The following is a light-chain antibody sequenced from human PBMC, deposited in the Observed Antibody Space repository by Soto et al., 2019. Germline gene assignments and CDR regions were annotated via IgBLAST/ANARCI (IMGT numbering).Light chain of an antibody. CDR2: KAS. V-gene: IGKV1-5*03. Sequence: DSQMTQYPSTLSASVGDRVTITCRASQSISSWLAWYQQKPGKAPKLLISKASTLQSGVPPRFSGSGYGTEFTLTISSLQPDDFATYHCQQYERYPMTFGGGTKVEIK. CDR1: QSISSW. CDR3: QQYERYPMT. J-gene: IGKJ4*01.